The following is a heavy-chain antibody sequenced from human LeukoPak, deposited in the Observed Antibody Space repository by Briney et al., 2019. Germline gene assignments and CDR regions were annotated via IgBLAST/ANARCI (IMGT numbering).Heavy chain of an antibody. CDR3: VRDRPHTWFDP. D-gene: IGHD6-6*01. Sequence: GGSLRLSCAASGFTFTSHWMHWVRQAPGKGLVWVSRIDNDGSDTTYADSVRGRFTISRDNAKNTLYLQMDSLRAEDTAVYYCVRDRPHTWFDPWGQGTLVTVPS. J-gene: IGHJ5*02. CDR2: IDNDGSDT. V-gene: IGHV3-74*01. CDR1: GFTFTSHW.